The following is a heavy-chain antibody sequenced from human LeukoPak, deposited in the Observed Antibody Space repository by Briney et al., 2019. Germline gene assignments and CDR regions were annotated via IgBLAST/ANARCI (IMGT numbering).Heavy chain of an antibody. V-gene: IGHV4-4*02. CDR3: ARALSSGSSWPLYYYYGMDV. CDR1: GGSISSSNW. Sequence: SETLSLTCAVSGGSISSSNWWSWVRQPPGKGLEWIGEIYHSGSTNYNPSLKSRVTISVDKSKNQFSLKLSSVTAADTAVYYCARALSSGSSWPLYYYYGMDVWGQGTTVTVSS. D-gene: IGHD6-13*01. J-gene: IGHJ6*02. CDR2: IYHSGST.